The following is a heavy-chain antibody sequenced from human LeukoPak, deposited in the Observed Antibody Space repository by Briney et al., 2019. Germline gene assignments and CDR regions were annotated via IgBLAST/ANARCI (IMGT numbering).Heavy chain of an antibody. CDR2: INHSGST. Sequence: SETLSLTCAVYGGSFSGYYWSWIRQPPGKGLEWIGEINHSGSTNYNPSLKSRVTISVDTSKNQFSLKLSSVTAADTAVYYCARGTYYYDSSGYPWYYGMDVWGQGTTVTVSS. CDR1: GGSFSGYY. V-gene: IGHV4-34*01. J-gene: IGHJ6*02. CDR3: ARGTYYYDSSGYPWYYGMDV. D-gene: IGHD3-22*01.